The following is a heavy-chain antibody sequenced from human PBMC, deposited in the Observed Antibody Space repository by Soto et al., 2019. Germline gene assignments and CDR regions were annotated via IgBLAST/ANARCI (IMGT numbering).Heavy chain of an antibody. V-gene: IGHV3-30-3*01. CDR2: ISYDGSNK. Sequence: QVQLVESGGGVVQPGRSLRLSCAASGFTFSSYAMHWVRQAPGKGLEWVAVISYDGSNKYYADSVKGRFTISRDNSKNTLYQQMNSLRAEDTAVYYCARESSMIRPFQHWGQGTLVTVSS. J-gene: IGHJ1*01. D-gene: IGHD3-22*01. CDR1: GFTFSSYA. CDR3: ARESSMIRPFQH.